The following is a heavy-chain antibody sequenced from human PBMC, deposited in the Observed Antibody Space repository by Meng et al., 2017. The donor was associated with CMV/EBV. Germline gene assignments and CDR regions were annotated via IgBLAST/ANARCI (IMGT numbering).Heavy chain of an antibody. D-gene: IGHD2-2*02. Sequence: ASVQVSCKASGYTFTSYYMHWVRQAPGQGLEWMGIINPSGGSTSYAQKFQGRVTMTRDTSTSTVYMGLSSLRTEDTAVYYCSKGGICSSTTCYTYYYYGMDVWGQGTTVTVSS. CDR2: INPSGGST. J-gene: IGHJ6*02. CDR1: GYTFTSYY. V-gene: IGHV1-46*01. CDR3: SKGGICSSTTCYTYYYYGMDV.